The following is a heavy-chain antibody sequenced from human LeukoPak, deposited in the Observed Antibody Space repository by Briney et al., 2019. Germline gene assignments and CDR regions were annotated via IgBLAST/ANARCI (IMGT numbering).Heavy chain of an antibody. CDR2: ISYDGSNK. Sequence: SGGSLRLSCAASGFTFSSYGMHWVRQAPGKGLEWVAVISYDGSNKYYADSVKGRFTISGDNSKNTLYLQMNSLRAEDTAVYYCAKAAYSGSYYDTYDYWGQGTLVTVSS. CDR3: AKAAYSGSYYDTYDY. J-gene: IGHJ4*02. CDR1: GFTFSSYG. D-gene: IGHD1-26*01. V-gene: IGHV3-30*18.